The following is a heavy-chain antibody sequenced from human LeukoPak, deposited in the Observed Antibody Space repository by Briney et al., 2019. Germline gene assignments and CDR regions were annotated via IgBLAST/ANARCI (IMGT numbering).Heavy chain of an antibody. J-gene: IGHJ4*02. CDR2: IYYSGST. D-gene: IGHD3-10*01. CDR1: GGSISSYY. CDR3: ARDRYGSGSF. Sequence: SETLSLTCTVSGGSISSYYWSWIRQPPGKGLEWIGYIYYSGSTNYNPSLKSRVTISVDTSKNQFSLKLSSVAAANTAVYYCARDRYGSGSFWGQGTLVTVSS. V-gene: IGHV4-59*01.